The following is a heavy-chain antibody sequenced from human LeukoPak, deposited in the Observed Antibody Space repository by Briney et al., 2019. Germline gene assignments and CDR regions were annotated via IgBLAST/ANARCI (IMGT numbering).Heavy chain of an antibody. D-gene: IGHD3-22*01. Sequence: ASVKVSCKASGYTFTGYYMHWVRQAPGQGLAWMGWINPNSGGTNYAQKFQGRVTMTRDTSISTAYMELSRLRSDDTAVYYCAREGYYDSSGYRDYWGQGTLVTVSS. V-gene: IGHV1-2*02. CDR3: AREGYYDSSGYRDY. J-gene: IGHJ4*02. CDR2: INPNSGGT. CDR1: GYTFTGYY.